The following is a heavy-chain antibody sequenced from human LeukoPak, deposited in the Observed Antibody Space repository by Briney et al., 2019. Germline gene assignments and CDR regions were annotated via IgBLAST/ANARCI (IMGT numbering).Heavy chain of an antibody. Sequence: PGGSLRLSCAASGFTFSSYEMNWVRQAPGKGLEWVSYISSSGSTIYYADSVKGRFTISRDNAKNSLYLQMNSLRAEDTAVYYCARDMGYYDSSGPGGVDYWGQGTLVTVSS. D-gene: IGHD3-22*01. CDR3: ARDMGYYDSSGPGGVDY. J-gene: IGHJ4*02. CDR1: GFTFSSYE. CDR2: ISSSGSTI. V-gene: IGHV3-48*03.